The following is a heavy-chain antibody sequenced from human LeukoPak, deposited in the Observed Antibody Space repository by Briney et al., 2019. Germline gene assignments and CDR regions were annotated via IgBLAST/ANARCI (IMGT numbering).Heavy chain of an antibody. CDR2: IYYTGST. J-gene: IGHJ4*02. CDR1: SGSISGYY. V-gene: IGHV4-59*12. CDR3: ARGSSDIVVVPASKAGFDY. Sequence: PSETLSLTCTVSSGSISGYYWTWIRQPPGKGLEWIAYIYYTGSTNYNPSLESRVTISVDTSKNQFSLRLSSVTAADTAVYYCARGSSDIVVVPASKAGFDYWGQGTLVTVSS. D-gene: IGHD2-2*01.